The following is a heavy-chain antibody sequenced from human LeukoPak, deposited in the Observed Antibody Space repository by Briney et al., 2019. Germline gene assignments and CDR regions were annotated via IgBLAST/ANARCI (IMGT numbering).Heavy chain of an antibody. Sequence: ASVKVSCKASGYTFTSYYMHWVRQAPGQGLEWMGIINPSGGSTSYAQKFQGRVTMTRDMSTSTVYMELSRLRSDDTAVYYCASFKVDYYDSSGYEDWGQGTLVTVSS. CDR2: INPSGGST. D-gene: IGHD3-22*01. CDR3: ASFKVDYYDSSGYED. J-gene: IGHJ4*02. CDR1: GYTFTSYY. V-gene: IGHV1-46*01.